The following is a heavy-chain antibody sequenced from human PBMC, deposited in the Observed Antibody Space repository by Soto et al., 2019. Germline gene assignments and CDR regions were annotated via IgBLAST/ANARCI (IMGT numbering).Heavy chain of an antibody. V-gene: IGHV1-46*03. D-gene: IGHD4-17*01. CDR3: AGDGVYSPFDY. Sequence: QVQLVQSGAEVKKPGASVKVSCKASGYTFTNYYMHWVRQAPGQGLEWMGVINPSGGSTSYPQKFQGRVTMTRDTSTSTVYMELSSLRYDDTAVYYCAGDGVYSPFDYWGQGTLVTVPS. CDR2: INPSGGST. CDR1: GYTFTNYY. J-gene: IGHJ4*02.